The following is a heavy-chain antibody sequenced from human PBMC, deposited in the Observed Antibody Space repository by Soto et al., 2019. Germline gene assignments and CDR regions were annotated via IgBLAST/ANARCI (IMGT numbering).Heavy chain of an antibody. D-gene: IGHD3-10*01. CDR2: ISYDGSNK. CDR1: GFTFNDYA. V-gene: IGHV3-30-3*01. J-gene: IGHJ4*02. Sequence: GGSLRLSCVGSGFTFNDYAMHWVRQAPGKGLEWVAVISYDGSNKYYADSVKGRFTISRDNSKNTLYLQMNSLRAEDTAVYYCATFGELLRAFDYWGQGTLVTVSS. CDR3: ATFGELLRAFDY.